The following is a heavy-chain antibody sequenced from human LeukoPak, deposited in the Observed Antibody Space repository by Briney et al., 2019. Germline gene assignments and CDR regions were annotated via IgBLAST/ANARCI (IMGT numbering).Heavy chain of an antibody. Sequence: AGGSLRLSCAASGFTFSSYAMSWVRQAPGKGLEWVSAISTSGGSTYYADSVKGRFTISRDNSKNTLYLQMNSLRAEDTALYFCAKDTPDRFYGGPGEYYFDYWGQGTLVTVSS. D-gene: IGHD4-23*01. CDR3: AKDTPDRFYGGPGEYYFDY. CDR1: GFTFSSYA. CDR2: ISTSGGST. V-gene: IGHV3-23*01. J-gene: IGHJ4*02.